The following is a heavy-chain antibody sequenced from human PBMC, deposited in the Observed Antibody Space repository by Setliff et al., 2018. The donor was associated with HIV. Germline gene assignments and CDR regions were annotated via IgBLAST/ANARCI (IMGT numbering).Heavy chain of an antibody. V-gene: IGHV1-69*10. J-gene: IGHJ6*02. CDR2: IILFLDIT. CDR3: ARHGDFDTYYNSMDV. CDR1: GYTFSSYG. D-gene: IGHD3-9*01. Sequence: SVKVSCKASGYTFSSYGISWVRQAPGQGLEWMGGIILFLDITNYAPRFQDRLTIDADKFTRTVYMQLSSLRSEDTAVYYCARHGDFDTYYNSMDVWGQGTTVTVSS.